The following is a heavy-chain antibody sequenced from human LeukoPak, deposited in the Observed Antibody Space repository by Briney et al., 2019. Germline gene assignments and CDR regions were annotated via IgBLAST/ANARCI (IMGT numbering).Heavy chain of an antibody. V-gene: IGHV4-59*01. CDR2: IYHSGST. D-gene: IGHD3-22*01. CDR3: ARGQWLPVFDF. Sequence: SETLSLTCSVSGGFNTHYYWTWIRQPPGKELEWIGYIYHSGSTKYNPSLKSRVTISVDTSKNHFSLKLSSVTAADTAVYYCARGQWLPVFDFWGQGTLVTVSS. CDR1: GGFNTHYY. J-gene: IGHJ4*02.